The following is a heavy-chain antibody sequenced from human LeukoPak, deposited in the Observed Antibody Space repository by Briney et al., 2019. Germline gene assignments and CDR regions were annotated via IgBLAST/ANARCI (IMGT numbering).Heavy chain of an antibody. V-gene: IGHV3-30*02. CDR3: ARDRVATIAGYFDY. Sequence: PGGSLRLSCAASGYAFSSYGMHWVRQAPGKGLEWVAFIRYDGSNKYYADSVKGRFTISRDNSKNTLYLKMGSLRAEDMAVYYCARDRVATIAGYFDYWGQGTLVTVSS. CDR1: GYAFSSYG. J-gene: IGHJ4*02. CDR2: IRYDGSNK. D-gene: IGHD5-12*01.